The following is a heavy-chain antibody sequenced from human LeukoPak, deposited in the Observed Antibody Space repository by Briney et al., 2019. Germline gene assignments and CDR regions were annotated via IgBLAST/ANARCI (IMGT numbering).Heavy chain of an antibody. V-gene: IGHV3-9*01. D-gene: IGHD1-26*01. Sequence: GGSLRLSCAASGFTFDDYAMHWVRHAPGKGLEWVSGISWNSGSIGYADSVKGRFTISRDNAKNSLYLQMNSLRAEDTALYYCAKGVTGAEWELDFDYWGQGTLVTVSS. J-gene: IGHJ4*02. CDR3: AKGVTGAEWELDFDY. CDR1: GFTFDDYA. CDR2: ISWNSGSI.